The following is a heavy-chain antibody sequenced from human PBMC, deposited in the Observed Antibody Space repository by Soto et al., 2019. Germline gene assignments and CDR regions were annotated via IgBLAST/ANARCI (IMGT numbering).Heavy chain of an antibody. D-gene: IGHD2-15*01. CDR2: IIPIFGTA. CDR3: ARGYCSGGSCYSRLYYYGMDV. V-gene: IGHV1-69*13. CDR1: GGTFSSYA. J-gene: IGHJ6*02. Sequence: SVKVSCKASGGTFSSYAISWVRLAPGQGLEWMGGIIPIFGTANYAQKFQGKVTITADESTSTAYMELSSLRSEDTAVYYCARGYCSGGSCYSRLYYYGMDVWGQGTTVTVSS.